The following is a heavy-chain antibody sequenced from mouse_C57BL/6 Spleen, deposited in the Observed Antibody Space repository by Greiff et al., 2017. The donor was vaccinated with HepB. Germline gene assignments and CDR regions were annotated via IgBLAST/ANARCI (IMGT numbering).Heavy chain of an antibody. CDR1: GYTFTSYG. CDR2: IYPRSGNT. Sequence: QVQLQQSGAELARPGASVKLSCKASGYTFTSYGISWVKQRTGQGLEWIGEIYPRSGNTYYNEKFKGKATLTADKSSSTAYMELRSLTSEDSAVYFCAGYYGSTNYFDYWGQGTTLTVSS. CDR3: AGYYGSTNYFDY. J-gene: IGHJ2*01. V-gene: IGHV1-81*01. D-gene: IGHD1-1*01.